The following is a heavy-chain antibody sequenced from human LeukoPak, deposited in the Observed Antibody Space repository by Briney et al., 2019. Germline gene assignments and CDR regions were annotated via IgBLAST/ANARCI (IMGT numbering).Heavy chain of an antibody. D-gene: IGHD3-10*01. V-gene: IGHV3-64*01. Sequence: SGGALRLSCAAPGFTFSSYAMHWVRQAPGKGLEYVSAISSNGGSTYYTKSVRGRFTTSTDNSKNTRYLHMNSLRASDTSVYYCSKRVGRGVIIAGGFDYWGQGTLVTASS. J-gene: IGHJ4*02. CDR1: GFTFSSYA. CDR3: SKRVGRGVIIAGGFDY. CDR2: ISSNGGST.